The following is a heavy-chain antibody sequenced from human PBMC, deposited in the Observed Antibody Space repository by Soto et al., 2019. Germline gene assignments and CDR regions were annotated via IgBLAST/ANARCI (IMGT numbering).Heavy chain of an antibody. V-gene: IGHV4-59*01. J-gene: IGHJ4*02. CDR2: IYYSGST. Sequence: PSETLSLTCTVSGGSISSYYWSWIRQPPGKGLEWIGYIYYSGSTNYNPSLKSRVTISVDTSKNQFSLKLSSVTAADTAVYYCAGGRRVEMATIPYYFDYWGQGTLVTVSS. CDR1: GGSISSYY. CDR3: AGGRRVEMATIPYYFDY. D-gene: IGHD5-12*01.